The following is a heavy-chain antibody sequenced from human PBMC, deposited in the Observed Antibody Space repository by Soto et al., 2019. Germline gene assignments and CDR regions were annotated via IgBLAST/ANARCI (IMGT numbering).Heavy chain of an antibody. CDR3: AKDMKWGGMTTIHYFDS. CDR1: GFTADDYA. D-gene: IGHD4-17*01. J-gene: IGHJ4*02. Sequence: PGGSLRLSSVASGFTADDYAMHWVRQAPGKGLEWVSGISSNSDTIDYADSVKGRFTISRDNAKNSLFLQMNSLRPEDTALYYCAKDMKWGGMTTIHYFDSWGQGT. V-gene: IGHV3-9*02. CDR2: ISSNSDTI.